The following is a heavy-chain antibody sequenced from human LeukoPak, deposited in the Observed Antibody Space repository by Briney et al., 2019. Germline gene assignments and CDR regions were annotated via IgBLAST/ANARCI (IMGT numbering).Heavy chain of an antibody. CDR2: IRYDGSNK. D-gene: IGHD2-2*02. J-gene: IGHJ6*03. CDR3: AQTTYCSSTSCYRSYYMDV. Sequence: RAGGSLRLSCAASGFTFSSYGMHWVRQAPGKGLEWVAFIRYDGSNKYYADSVKGRFTISRDNSKNTLYLQMNSLRAEDTAVYYCAQTTYCSSTSCYRSYYMDVWGKGTTVTVSS. V-gene: IGHV3-30*02. CDR1: GFTFSSYG.